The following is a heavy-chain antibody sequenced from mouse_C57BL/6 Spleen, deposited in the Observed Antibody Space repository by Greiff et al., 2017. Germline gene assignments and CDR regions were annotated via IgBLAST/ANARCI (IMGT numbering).Heavy chain of an antibody. CDR3: ARARDYDYDGGFAY. J-gene: IGHJ3*01. Sequence: VQLVQPGRDLVKPGGSLKLSCKASGFTFTSYCMHWVHQTPGQGLEWIGNISTGNGGTNYHEKFKRKATLTVDKSTSTPYMQLSSLTSEDSAVYYCARARDYDYDGGFAYWGQGTLVTVSA. CDR1: GFTFTSYC. D-gene: IGHD2-4*01. CDR2: ISTGNGGT. V-gene: IGHV1-53*01.